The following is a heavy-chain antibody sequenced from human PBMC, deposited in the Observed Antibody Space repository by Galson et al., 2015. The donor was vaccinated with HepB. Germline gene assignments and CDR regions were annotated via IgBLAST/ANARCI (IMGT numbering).Heavy chain of an antibody. CDR1: GGSMRSFY. D-gene: IGHD3-22*01. CDR2: IYHSGST. J-gene: IGHJ4*02. V-gene: IGHV4-4*07. CDR3: ARLGGDYYDSSAYDPLHFDS. Sequence: SETLSLTCTVSGGSMRSFYWSWIRQPAGEGLEWIGRIYHSGSTKYNPSLKSRVTMSVDTSKRQFSLKLSSVTAADTALYYCARLGGDYYDSSAYDPLHFDSWGQGTRVIVSS.